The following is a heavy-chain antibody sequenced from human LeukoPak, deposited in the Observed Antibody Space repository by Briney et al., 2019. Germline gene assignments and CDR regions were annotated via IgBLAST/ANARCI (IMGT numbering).Heavy chain of an antibody. CDR2: IYYSGST. D-gene: IGHD2-21*02. Sequence: SETLSLTCTVSGGGISSGGYYRSWIRQHPGKGLEWIGYIYYSGSTYYYPSLKSRISILVDTSMNQFSLKLNSVIAADTAVYYRARDGDGYGRFDYWGQGTLVTVSS. CDR1: GGGISSGGYY. CDR3: ARDGDGYGRFDY. J-gene: IGHJ4*02. V-gene: IGHV4-31*03.